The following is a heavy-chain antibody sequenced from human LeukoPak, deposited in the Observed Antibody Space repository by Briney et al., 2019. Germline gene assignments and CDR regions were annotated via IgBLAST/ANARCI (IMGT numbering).Heavy chain of an antibody. V-gene: IGHV3-7*03. CDR1: GFTYSSYW. CDR3: ARDKIVGATYFDY. CDR2: IKQDGSEK. J-gene: IGHJ4*02. Sequence: GGSLRLSCAASGFTYSSYWMSWVRQAPGKGLEWVANIKQDGSEKYYVDSVKGRFTISRDNAKNSLYLQMNSLRAEDTAVYYCARDKIVGATYFDYWGQGTLVTVSS. D-gene: IGHD1-26*01.